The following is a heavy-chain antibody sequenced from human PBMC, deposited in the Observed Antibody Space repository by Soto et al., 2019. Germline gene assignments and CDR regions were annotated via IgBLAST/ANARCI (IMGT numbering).Heavy chain of an antibody. CDR1: GFTFSSYA. CDR3: TSPGNTFDY. Sequence: QVQLVESGGGVVQPGRSLRLSCAASGFTFSSYAMHWVRQAPGKGLEWVAVISFDGSFKYHADSVNGRVTISRDNSKNTLYLQMNSLRAEDTAVYYCTSPGNTFDYWGQGTLVTVSS. V-gene: IGHV3-30-3*01. CDR2: ISFDGSFK. J-gene: IGHJ4*02.